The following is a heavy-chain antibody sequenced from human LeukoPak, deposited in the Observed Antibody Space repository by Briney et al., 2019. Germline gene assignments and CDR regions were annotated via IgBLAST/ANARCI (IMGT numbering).Heavy chain of an antibody. CDR3: TRGIQLGYFDY. D-gene: IGHD5-18*01. V-gene: IGHV4-34*01. CDR2: INHSGST. J-gene: IGHJ4*02. CDR1: GGSFSGYY. Sequence: SETLSLTCAVYGGSFSGYYWSWLRQPPGKGLEWIGEINHSGSTNYNPSLKSRVTISVDTSKNQFSLKLSSVTAADMAVYYCTRGIQLGYFDYWGQGTLVTVSS.